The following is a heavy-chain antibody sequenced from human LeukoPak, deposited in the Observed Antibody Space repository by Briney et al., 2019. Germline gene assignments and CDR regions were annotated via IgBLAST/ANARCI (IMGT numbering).Heavy chain of an antibody. J-gene: IGHJ3*02. CDR2: ISYDGSNK. V-gene: IGHV3-30*18. D-gene: IGHD3-3*01. CDR1: GFIFSSYG. CDR3: AKAPDYDFWSGYHPFNDAFDI. Sequence: GGSLRLSCAASGFIFSSYGMHWVRQAPGKGLEWVAVISYDGSNKYYADSVKGRFTISRDNSKNTLYLQMNSLRAEDTAVYYCAKAPDYDFWSGYHPFNDAFDIWGQGTMVTVSS.